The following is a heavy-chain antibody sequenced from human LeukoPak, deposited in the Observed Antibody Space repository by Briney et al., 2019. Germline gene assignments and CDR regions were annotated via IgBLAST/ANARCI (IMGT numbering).Heavy chain of an antibody. CDR2: ISASNGDT. J-gene: IGHJ5*02. CDR1: GYTFTNYG. D-gene: IGHD6-13*01. CDR3: ARGSSSWLAWGIDWFDP. V-gene: IGHV1-18*01. Sequence: ASVKVSCKASGYTFTNYGITWVRQAPGQGLEWMGWISASNGDTHYSEKFQDRITVTTDTSTSTAYMGLRCLVSDDTAVYYCARGSSSWLAWGIDWFDPWGQGTLVTVSS.